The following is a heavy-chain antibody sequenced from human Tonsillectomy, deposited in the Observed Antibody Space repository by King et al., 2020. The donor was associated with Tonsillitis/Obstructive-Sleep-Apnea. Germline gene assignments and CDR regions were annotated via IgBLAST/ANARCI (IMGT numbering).Heavy chain of an antibody. V-gene: IGHV3-30*01. CDR2: ISYDGSNK. D-gene: IGHD1-26*01. CDR3: ARARDVGALRGAFDI. Sequence: QVQLVESGGGVVQPGRSLRLSCAASGFTFSSYAMHWVRQAPGKGLAWVVVISYDGSNKYYADSVKGRFTISRDNSKNTLYLQMNSLRAEDTAVYYCARARDVGALRGAFDIWGQGTMVTVSS. J-gene: IGHJ3*02. CDR1: GFTFSSYA.